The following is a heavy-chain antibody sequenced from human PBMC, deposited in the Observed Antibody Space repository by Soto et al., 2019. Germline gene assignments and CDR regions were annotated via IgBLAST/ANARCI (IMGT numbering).Heavy chain of an antibody. CDR1: GRSISSYY. J-gene: IGHJ4*02. V-gene: IGHV4-4*07. Sequence: LSLTCTVSGRSISSYYWSRIRQSAGQGLEWIGRIYPGGSTNYNPSLKRRVTMSADTSKNQFSLRLTSVTAADTAVYYCARANVGPPGGGSWIMPFDFWGQGTLVTVSS. CDR3: ARANVGPPGGGSWIMPFDF. CDR2: IYPGGST. D-gene: IGHD2-15*01.